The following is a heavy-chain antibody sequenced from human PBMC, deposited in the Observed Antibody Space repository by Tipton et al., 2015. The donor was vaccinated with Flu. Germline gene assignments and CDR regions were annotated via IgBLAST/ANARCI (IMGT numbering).Heavy chain of an antibody. D-gene: IGHD3-10*01. CDR1: GYTFTSYY. Sequence: QSGAEVKKPGASVKVSCKASGYTFTSYYMHWVRQAPGQGLEWMGIINPSGGSTSYAQKLQGRVTMTRDTSTSTVYMELSSLRSEDTAVYYCARDSSLVPSLYAFDIWGQGTMVTVSS. CDR3: ARDSSLVPSLYAFDI. V-gene: IGHV1-46*04. J-gene: IGHJ3*02. CDR2: INPSGGST.